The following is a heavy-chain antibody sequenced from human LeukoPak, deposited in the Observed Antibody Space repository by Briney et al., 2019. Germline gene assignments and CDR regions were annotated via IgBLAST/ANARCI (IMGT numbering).Heavy chain of an antibody. D-gene: IGHD4-23*01. CDR2: ISSSSSYI. J-gene: IGHJ3*02. V-gene: IGHV3-21*01. Sequence: PGGSLRLSCAASGFTFSSYSMNWVRQAPGKGLEWVSSISSSSSYIYYADSVKGRFTISRDNAKNSLYLQMNSLRAEDTAVYYCARVIPRTTVVTPDAFDIWGQGTMVTVSS. CDR1: GFTFSSYS. CDR3: ARVIPRTTVVTPDAFDI.